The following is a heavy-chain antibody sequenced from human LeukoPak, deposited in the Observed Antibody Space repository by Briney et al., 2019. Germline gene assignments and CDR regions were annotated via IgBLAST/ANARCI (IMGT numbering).Heavy chain of an antibody. CDR3: ARFAIAAAGTFDI. V-gene: IGHV5-51*01. D-gene: IGHD6-13*01. CDR2: IYPGDSDT. CDR1: GYSFTDYW. Sequence: GESLKISCKASGYSFTDYWIGWVRQMPGKGLEWMGIIYPGDSDTRYSPSFQGQVTMSADKSISTAYLQWSSLKASDTAMYYCARFAIAAAGTFDIWGQGTMVTVSS. J-gene: IGHJ3*02.